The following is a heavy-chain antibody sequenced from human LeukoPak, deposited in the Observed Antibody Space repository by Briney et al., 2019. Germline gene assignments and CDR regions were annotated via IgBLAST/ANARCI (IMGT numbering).Heavy chain of an antibody. J-gene: IGHJ6*04. CDR3: AREKLWQPDV. Sequence: PGGSLRLSCAASGFTCSSYSMNWVRQAPGKGLEWVSSISSSSSCIYYADSVKGRFTISRDNAKNSLYLQMNSLRAEDTAVYYCAREKLWQPDVWGKGTTVTVSS. CDR1: GFTCSSYS. CDR2: ISSSSSCI. D-gene: IGHD5-18*01. V-gene: IGHV3-21*01.